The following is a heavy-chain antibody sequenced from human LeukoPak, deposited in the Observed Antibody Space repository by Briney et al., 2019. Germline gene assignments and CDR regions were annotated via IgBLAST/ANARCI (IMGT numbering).Heavy chain of an antibody. CDR1: GYTFTSYG. CDR2: ISAYNGNT. CDR3: ARVGAFGGVIADRADV. D-gene: IGHD3-16*02. J-gene: IGHJ6*04. Sequence: ASVKVSCKASGYTFTSYGISWVRQAPGQGLEWMGWISAYNGNTNYAQKLQGRVTMTTDTSTSTAYMELRSLRSDDTAVYYCARVGAFGGVIADRADVWGKGTTVTVSS. V-gene: IGHV1-18*01.